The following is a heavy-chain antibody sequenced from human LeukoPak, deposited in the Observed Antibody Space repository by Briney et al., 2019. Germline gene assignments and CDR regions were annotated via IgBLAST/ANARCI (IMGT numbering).Heavy chain of an antibody. Sequence: ASVKVPCKASGYTLSNYGVNWVRQAPGQGLEWMGWIGIYNGNTNYAQILQGRVTMTTDTSTSTVYMELRSLRSDDTAVYYCASNPRGDSWTFDYWGQGTLVTVSS. D-gene: IGHD2-21*02. CDR1: GYTLSNYG. CDR3: ASNPRGDSWTFDY. V-gene: IGHV1-18*04. J-gene: IGHJ4*02. CDR2: IGIYNGNT.